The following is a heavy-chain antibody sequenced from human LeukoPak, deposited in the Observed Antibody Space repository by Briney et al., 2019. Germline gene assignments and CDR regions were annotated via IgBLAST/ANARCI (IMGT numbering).Heavy chain of an antibody. CDR1: GYTFTGYY. J-gene: IGHJ4*02. D-gene: IGHD3-22*01. Sequence: ASGKVSCKASGYTFTGYYMHWVRQAPGQGLEWMGWINPNSGGTNYAQKFQGRVTMTRDTSISTAYMELSRLRSDDTAVYYCARMYYYDSSGYFLDYWGQGTLVTVSS. CDR2: INPNSGGT. CDR3: ARMYYYDSSGYFLDY. V-gene: IGHV1-2*02.